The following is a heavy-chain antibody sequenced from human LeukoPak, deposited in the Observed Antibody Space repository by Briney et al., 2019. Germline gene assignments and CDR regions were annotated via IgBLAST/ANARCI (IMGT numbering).Heavy chain of an antibody. D-gene: IGHD1-26*01. Sequence: PSETLSLTCTVSGGSISSGSYYWSWIRQPAGKGLEWIGRIYTSGGTNYNPSLKSRVTISVDTSKNQFSLKLSSVTAADTAVYYCARGENYYYYYMDVWGKGTTVTVSS. CDR1: GGSISSGSYY. CDR2: IYTSGGT. J-gene: IGHJ6*03. CDR3: ARGENYYYYYMDV. V-gene: IGHV4-61*02.